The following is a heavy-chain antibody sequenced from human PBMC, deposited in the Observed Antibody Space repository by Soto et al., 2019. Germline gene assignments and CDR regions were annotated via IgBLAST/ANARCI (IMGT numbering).Heavy chain of an antibody. J-gene: IGHJ4*02. Sequence: ASVKVSCKASGYTFTGYYMHWVRQAPGQGLEWMGWINPNSGGTNYAQKFQGWVTMTRDTSISTAYMELSRLRSDDTAVYYCAREYSSSSPRSRFDDWGQGTLVTVSS. V-gene: IGHV1-2*04. CDR1: GYTFTGYY. CDR3: AREYSSSSPRSRFDD. D-gene: IGHD6-6*01. CDR2: INPNSGGT.